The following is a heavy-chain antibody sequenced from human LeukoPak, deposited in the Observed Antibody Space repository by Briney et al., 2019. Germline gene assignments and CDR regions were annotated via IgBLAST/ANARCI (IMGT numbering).Heavy chain of an antibody. D-gene: IGHD1-26*01. CDR2: IYHSGST. CDR1: GYSISSGYY. V-gene: IGHV4-38-2*02. CDR3: ARDPSGSYLIRYFDY. Sequence: PSETLSLTCTVSGYSISSGYYWGWIRQPPGKGLEWIGSIYHSGSTYYNPSLKSRVTISVDTSKSQFSLKLSSVTAADTAVYYCARDPSGSYLIRYFDYWGQGTLVTVSS. J-gene: IGHJ4*02.